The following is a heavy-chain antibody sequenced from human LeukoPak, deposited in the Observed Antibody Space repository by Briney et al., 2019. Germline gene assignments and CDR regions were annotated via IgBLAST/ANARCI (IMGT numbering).Heavy chain of an antibody. Sequence: SQTLSLTCTVSGGSISSGSYCWSWIRQPAGKGLEWIGHIHTSGNTNYNPSLKSRGTISVDTSKNQFSLRLSSVTAADTAVYYCARQGLIVVIPTFDYWGQGTLVTVSS. CDR3: ARQGLIVVIPTFDY. CDR1: GGSISSGSYC. D-gene: IGHD3-22*01. J-gene: IGHJ4*02. V-gene: IGHV4-61*09. CDR2: IHTSGNT.